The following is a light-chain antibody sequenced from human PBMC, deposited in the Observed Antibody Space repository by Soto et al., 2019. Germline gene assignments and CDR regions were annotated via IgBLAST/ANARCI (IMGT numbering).Light chain of an antibody. CDR2: KAS. CDR3: QQYKAYSYT. V-gene: IGKV1-5*03. J-gene: IGKJ5*01. CDR1: QSLNIW. Sequence: DIEMTQSPSTLXXSXXDXVXITCRATQSLNIWLAWYQQKPGKAPKLLISKASSLESGVPSRFSGSGSGTEFSLTISSLQPDDFATYYCQQYKAYSYTLGQGARPEIK.